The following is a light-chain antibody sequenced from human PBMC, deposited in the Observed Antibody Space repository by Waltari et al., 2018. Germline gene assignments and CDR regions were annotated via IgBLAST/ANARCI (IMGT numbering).Light chain of an antibody. Sequence: QSALTQPRSVSGSPGQSVPISCTGTSSDVGAYDYVSWYQHHPGKAPKLMICDVTKRPSGVPDRFSGSKSCNTASLTISGLQAEDEAYYYCCSYAGRYTHVVFGGGTKLTVL. CDR2: DVT. CDR1: SSDVGAYDY. CDR3: CSYAGRYTHVV. J-gene: IGLJ2*01. V-gene: IGLV2-11*01.